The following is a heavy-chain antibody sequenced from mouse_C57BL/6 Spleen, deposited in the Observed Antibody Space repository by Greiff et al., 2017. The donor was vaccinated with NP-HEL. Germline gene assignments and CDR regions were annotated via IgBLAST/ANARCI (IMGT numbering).Heavy chain of an antibody. D-gene: IGHD1-1*01. CDR1: GYAFSSYW. CDR3: ARSITTVARDY. J-gene: IGHJ4*01. CDR2: IYPGDGDT. Sequence: QVQLKESGAELVKPGASVKISCKASGYAFSSYWMNWVKQRPGKGLEWIGQIYPGDGDTNYNGKFKGKATLTADKSSSTAYMQLSSLTSEDSAVYFCARSITTVARDYWGQGTSVTVSS. V-gene: IGHV1-80*01.